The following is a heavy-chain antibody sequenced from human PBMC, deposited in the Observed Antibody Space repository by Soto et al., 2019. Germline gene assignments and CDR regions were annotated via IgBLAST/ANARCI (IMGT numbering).Heavy chain of an antibody. V-gene: IGHV3-33*01. CDR2: IWYDGSNK. CDR3: ARAPHCTNGVCYNDY. Sequence: QVQLVESGGGVVQPGRSLRLSCAASGFTFSSYGMHWVRQAPGKGLEWVAVIWYDGSNKYYADSVKGRFTISRDNSKNTLHLQMNSLRAEDTAVYYGARAPHCTNGVCYNDYWGQGTLVTVSS. CDR1: GFTFSSYG. J-gene: IGHJ4*02. D-gene: IGHD2-8*01.